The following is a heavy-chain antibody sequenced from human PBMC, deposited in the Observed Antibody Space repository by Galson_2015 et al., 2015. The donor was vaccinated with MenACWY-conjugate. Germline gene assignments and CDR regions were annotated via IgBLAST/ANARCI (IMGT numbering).Heavy chain of an antibody. D-gene: IGHD3-10*01. Sequence: KGRFTISRDNSKSALYLQMNPLRAEDTAVYYCARGNYYVSGTYYKSANFDYWGQGSLVTVSS. V-gene: IGHV3-30*01. J-gene: IGHJ4*02. CDR3: ARGNYYVSGTYYKSANFDY.